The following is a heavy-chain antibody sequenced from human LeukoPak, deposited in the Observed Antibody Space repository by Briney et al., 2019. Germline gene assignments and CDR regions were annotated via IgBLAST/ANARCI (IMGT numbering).Heavy chain of an antibody. CDR3: ARDSRYCSSTSCSISDH. J-gene: IGHJ4*02. V-gene: IGHV1-18*01. CDR1: GYTFTSYG. D-gene: IGHD2-2*01. Sequence: ASVKVSCKASGYTFTSYGISWVRQAPGRGLEWMGWISAYNGNTNFAQKFLGRVTMTRDTSISTAYMELSRLRSDDTAVYFCARDSRYCSSTSCSISDHWGQGTLVTVSS. CDR2: ISAYNGNT.